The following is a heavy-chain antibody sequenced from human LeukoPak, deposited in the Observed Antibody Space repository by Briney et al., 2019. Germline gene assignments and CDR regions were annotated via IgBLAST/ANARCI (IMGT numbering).Heavy chain of an antibody. CDR3: AASYYYGSGRPNAFDI. J-gene: IGHJ3*02. CDR2: IYPGDSDT. V-gene: IGHV5-51*01. Sequence: GESLKISCKGSGSSFTSYWIGWVRQMPGKGLEWMGIIYPGDSDTRYSPSFQGQVTISADKSISTAYLQWSSLKASDTAMYYCAASYYYGSGRPNAFDIWGQGTMVTVSS. CDR1: GSSFTSYW. D-gene: IGHD3-10*01.